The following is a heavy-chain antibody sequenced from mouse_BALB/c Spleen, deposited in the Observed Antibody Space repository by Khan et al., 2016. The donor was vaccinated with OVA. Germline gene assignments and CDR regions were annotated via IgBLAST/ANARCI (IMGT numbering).Heavy chain of an antibody. CDR2: INTYTGEP. V-gene: IGHV9-3-1*01. CDR3: ARVGYNGTMDY. Sequence: QIQLVQSGPELKKPGETVKISCKASGYTFTNYGMNWVKQAPGKCLKWMGWINTYTGEPTYADDFKGRFAFSLETSASTAYLQINNLKNEDTATYFCARVGYNGTMDYWGQGTSVTVSS. J-gene: IGHJ4*01. D-gene: IGHD2-14*01. CDR1: GYTFTNYG.